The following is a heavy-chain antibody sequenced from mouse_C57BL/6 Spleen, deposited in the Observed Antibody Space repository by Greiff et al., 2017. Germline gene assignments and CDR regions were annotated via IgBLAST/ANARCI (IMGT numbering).Heavy chain of an antibody. D-gene: IGHD1-1*01. CDR1: GYSFTDYN. J-gene: IGHJ1*03. V-gene: IGHV1-39*01. CDR3: ARYYGSSYDWYFDV. Sequence: EVQLQQSGPELVKPGASVKISCKASGYSFTDYNMNWVKQSNGKSLEWIGVINPNYGTTSYNQKFKGKATLTVDQSSRTAYMQLNSLTSEDSAVYYCARYYGSSYDWYFDVWGTGTTVTGSS. CDR2: INPNYGTT.